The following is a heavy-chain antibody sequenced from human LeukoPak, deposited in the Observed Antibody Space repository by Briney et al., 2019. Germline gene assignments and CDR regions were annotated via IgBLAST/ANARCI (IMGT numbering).Heavy chain of an antibody. CDR2: MYHSGST. J-gene: IGHJ5*02. D-gene: IGHD4-11*01. CDR1: GGSISRSSHY. V-gene: IGHV4-39*01. Sequence: PSETLSLTCTVSGGSISRSSHYWGWIRQPPGKGLEWIGSMYHSGSTYYNPSLKSRVTISADTSKNQFSLKLSSVTAADTAVYYCARQSFYSTAYNWFDPWGQGTLVTVSS. CDR3: ARQSFYSTAYNWFDP.